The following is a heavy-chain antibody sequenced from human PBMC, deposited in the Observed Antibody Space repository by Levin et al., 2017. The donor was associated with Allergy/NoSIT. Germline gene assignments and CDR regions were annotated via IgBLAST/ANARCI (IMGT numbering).Heavy chain of an antibody. CDR3: AKDGVDTAMVTHYYYGMDV. CDR2: ISWNSGSI. Sequence: QTGGSLRLSCAASGFTFDDYAMHWVRQAPGKGLEWVSGISWNSGSIGYADSVKGRFTISRDNAKNSLYLQMNSLRAEDTALYYCAKDGVDTAMVTHYYYGMDVWGQGTTVTVSS. J-gene: IGHJ6*02. V-gene: IGHV3-9*01. D-gene: IGHD5-18*01. CDR1: GFTFDDYA.